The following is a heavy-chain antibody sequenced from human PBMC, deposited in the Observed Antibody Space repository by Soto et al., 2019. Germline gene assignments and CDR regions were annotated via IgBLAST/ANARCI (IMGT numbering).Heavy chain of an antibody. Sequence: PSETLSLTCGVYGGSFSGYYWTWIRQPPGKGLEWIGEIDHSGSTDYNPSLKSRVTMSVDTSKNQFSLKLSSVTAADTAVYYCALIRGSYSWFDPWGQGTLVTVSS. CDR2: IDHSGST. CDR1: GGSFSGYY. J-gene: IGHJ5*02. D-gene: IGHD1-26*01. V-gene: IGHV4-34*01. CDR3: ALIRGSYSWFDP.